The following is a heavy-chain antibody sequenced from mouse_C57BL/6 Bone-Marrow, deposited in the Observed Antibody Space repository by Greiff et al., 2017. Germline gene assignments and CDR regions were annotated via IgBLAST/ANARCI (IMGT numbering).Heavy chain of an antibody. Sequence: QVQLHQPGAELVMPGASVKLSCKASGYTFTSYWMHWVKQRPGQGLEWIGEIDPSDSYTNYNQKFKGKSTLTVDKSSSTAYMQLSSLTSEDSAVYYCAGVTTRYAMDYWGQGTSVTVSS. V-gene: IGHV1-69*01. CDR2: IDPSDSYT. D-gene: IGHD2-2*01. J-gene: IGHJ4*01. CDR3: AGVTTRYAMDY. CDR1: GYTFTSYW.